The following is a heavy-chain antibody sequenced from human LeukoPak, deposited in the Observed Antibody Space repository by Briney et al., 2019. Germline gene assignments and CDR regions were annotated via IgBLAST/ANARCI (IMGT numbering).Heavy chain of an antibody. CDR2: ISYNGGDE. CDR3: ARNVPTYYYDSSGYYPGDY. CDR1: GFTFSSYG. J-gene: IGHJ4*02. D-gene: IGHD3-22*01. V-gene: IGHV3-30*03. Sequence: GGSLRLSCAASGFTFSSYGMNWVRQAPGKGLEWVAVISYNGGDEYYADSVKGRFTISRDNSKNTLYLQMNSLRAEDTAVYYCARNVPTYYYDSSGYYPGDYWGQGTLVTVSS.